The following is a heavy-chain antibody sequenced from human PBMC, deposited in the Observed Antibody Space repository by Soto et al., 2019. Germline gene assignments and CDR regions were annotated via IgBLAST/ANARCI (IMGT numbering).Heavy chain of an antibody. J-gene: IGHJ4*02. CDR1: GFTFSNYA. CDR3: AKAGCSGGTCYLYYFDY. D-gene: IGHD2-15*01. V-gene: IGHV3-23*01. CDR2: ISGRGGNT. Sequence: GGSLRLSCAASGFTFSNYAMSWVRQAPGKVLEWVSTISGRGGNTYYADSVKGRFTISRDNSRNTLYLQMDSLRVEDSAVYSCAKAGCSGGTCYLYYFDYWGQGA.